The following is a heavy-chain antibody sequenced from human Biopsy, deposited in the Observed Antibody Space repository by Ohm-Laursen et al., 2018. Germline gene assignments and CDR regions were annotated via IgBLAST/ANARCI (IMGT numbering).Heavy chain of an antibody. J-gene: IGHJ6*02. V-gene: IGHV2-70*04. CDR2: GDWDDYK. D-gene: IGHD6-13*01. CDR1: GFSLRARGMR. CDR3: ARTPILIVSAGLVYRHRRHLQGMDV. Sequence: TQTLTLTCSFSGFSLRARGMRVSWIRQAPGKALEWLARGDWDDYKDYSASLQTKLSISKDTSIDQVVLTVNNVDPADTATYYCARTPILIVSAGLVYRHRRHLQGMDVWGQGIAVTVS.